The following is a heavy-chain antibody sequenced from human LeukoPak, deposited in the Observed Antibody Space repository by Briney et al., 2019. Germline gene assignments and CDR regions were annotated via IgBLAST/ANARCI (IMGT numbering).Heavy chain of an antibody. CDR1: GFMFSGYS. CDR2: IGSSSSSI. V-gene: IGHV3-21*01. D-gene: IGHD1-26*01. CDR3: ARDRWELRGEFVY. Sequence: GGSLRLSCAASGFMFSGYSMNWVRQAPGKGLEWVSSIGSSSSSIYYADSVKGRFTISRDNAKNSLHLQMNSLRAEDTAVYYCARDRWELRGEFVYWGQGTLVTVSS. J-gene: IGHJ4*02.